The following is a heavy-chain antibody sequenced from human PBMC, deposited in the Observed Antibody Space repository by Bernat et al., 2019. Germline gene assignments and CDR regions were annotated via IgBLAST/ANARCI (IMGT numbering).Heavy chain of an antibody. CDR2: ISSSSSTI. Sequence: VQLVESGGGVVQPGRSLRLSCAASGFTFSSYSMNWVRQAPGKGLEWVSYISSSSSTIYYADSVKGRFTISRDNAKNSLYLQMNSLRAEDTAVYYCARDWAAAGTGGVNYWGQGTLVTVSS. D-gene: IGHD6-13*01. V-gene: IGHV3-48*01. CDR3: ARDWAAAGTGGVNY. CDR1: GFTFSSYS. J-gene: IGHJ4*02.